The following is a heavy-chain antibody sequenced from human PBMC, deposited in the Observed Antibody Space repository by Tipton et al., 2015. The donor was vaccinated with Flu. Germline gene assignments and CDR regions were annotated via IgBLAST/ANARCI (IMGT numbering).Heavy chain of an antibody. D-gene: IGHD5-24*01. CDR1: GYSISSGFY. V-gene: IGHV4-38-2*02. CDR2: IYHSGST. CDR3: ARGDGYNFDY. Sequence: TLSLTCTVSGYSISSGFYWGWIRQPPGKGLEWIGNIYHSGSTFYSPPLKSRVTISVDTSKNQFSLKLSSVTAADTAVYYCARGDGYNFDYWGQGTLVTVSS. J-gene: IGHJ4*02.